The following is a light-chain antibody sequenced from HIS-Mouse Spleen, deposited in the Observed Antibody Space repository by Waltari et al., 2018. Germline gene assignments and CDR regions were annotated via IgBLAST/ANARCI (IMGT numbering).Light chain of an antibody. V-gene: IGLV3-10*01. J-gene: IGLJ2*01. Sequence: SYELTQPPSVSVSPGQTARITCSGDALPKKYAYWYQQKSGQAPVLVIDEDSKRASGIPERFSGSSSGTMATWTISGAQVEDEADYYCYSTDSSGNHRVFGGGTKLTVL. CDR1: ALPKKY. CDR3: YSTDSSGNHRV. CDR2: EDS.